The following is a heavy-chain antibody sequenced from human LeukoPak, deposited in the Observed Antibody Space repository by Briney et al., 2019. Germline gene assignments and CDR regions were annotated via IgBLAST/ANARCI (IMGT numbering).Heavy chain of an antibody. CDR2: LYFSRNT. CDR1: GGSIGDYY. J-gene: IGHJ4*02. CDR3: VRDLWGAGGTQY. D-gene: IGHD2-15*01. V-gene: IGHV4-59*01. Sequence: PSETLSLTCTVSGGSIGDYYWSWIRQPPGQGLEWIGYLYFSRNTNYSPSLKRRVTTSADTSKTQVYLELRSVTAADTAVYYCVRDLWGAGGTQYWGQGILVTVSS.